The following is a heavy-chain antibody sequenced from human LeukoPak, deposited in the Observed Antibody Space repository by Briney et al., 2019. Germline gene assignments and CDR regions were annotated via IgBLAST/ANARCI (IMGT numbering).Heavy chain of an antibody. CDR2: IWYDGSNK. V-gene: IGHV3-33*01. CDR1: GFTFSSYG. D-gene: IGHD3-22*01. J-gene: IGHJ4*02. CDR3: AREWGRYYYDSSGRNYFDY. Sequence: GRSLRLSCAASGFTFSSYGMHWVRQAPGKGLEWVAVIWYDGSNKYYADSVKGRFTISRDNSKNTLYLQMNSLRAEDTAVYYCAREWGRYYYDSSGRNYFDYWGQGTLVTVSS.